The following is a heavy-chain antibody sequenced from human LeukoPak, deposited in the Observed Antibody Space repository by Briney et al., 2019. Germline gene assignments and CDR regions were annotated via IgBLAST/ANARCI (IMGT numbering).Heavy chain of an antibody. Sequence: SETLSLTCTVSGGSISSFYWSWIRQPAGKGLEWIGRIYSSGSTNFNPSLKSRVTMSVDTSKNQVSLKLSSVTAADTAVYYCARGASGSYTTAYYFDYWGQGTLVTVSS. J-gene: IGHJ4*02. D-gene: IGHD1-26*01. CDR2: IYSSGST. CDR1: GGSISSFY. V-gene: IGHV4-4*07. CDR3: ARGASGSYTTAYYFDY.